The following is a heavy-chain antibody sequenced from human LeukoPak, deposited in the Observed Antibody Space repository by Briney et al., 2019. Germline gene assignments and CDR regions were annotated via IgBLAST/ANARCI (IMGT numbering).Heavy chain of an antibody. J-gene: IGHJ4*02. V-gene: IGHV1-69*13. CDR3: ARDKRRYYYDSSGRLFDY. Sequence: GASVKVSCKASGGTFSSYAISWVRQAPGQGLEWMGGIIPIFGTANYAQKFQGRVTITADESTSTAYMELSSLRSEDTAVYYCARDKRRYYYDSSGRLFDYWGQGTLVTVSS. CDR1: GGTFSSYA. D-gene: IGHD3-22*01. CDR2: IIPIFGTA.